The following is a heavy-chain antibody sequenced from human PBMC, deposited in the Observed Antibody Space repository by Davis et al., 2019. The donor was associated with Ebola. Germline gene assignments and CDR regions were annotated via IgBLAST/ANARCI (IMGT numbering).Heavy chain of an antibody. CDR1: GGSFSGYY. CDR2: INHSGST. V-gene: IGHV4-34*01. D-gene: IGHD6-19*01. Sequence: MPSETLSLTCAVYGGSFSGYYWSWIRQPPGKGLEWIGEINHSGSTNYNPSLKSRVTISVDTSKNQFSLKLSSVTAADTAVYYCARVRVAGTRVYYYYYGVDVWGQGTTVTISS. CDR3: ARVRVAGTRVYYYYYGVDV. J-gene: IGHJ6*02.